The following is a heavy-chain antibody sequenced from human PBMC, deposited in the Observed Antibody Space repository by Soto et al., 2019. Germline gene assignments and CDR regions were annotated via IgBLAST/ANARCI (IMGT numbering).Heavy chain of an antibody. CDR1: GGTFSSYA. D-gene: IGHD3-22*01. Sequence: GASVKVSCKASGGTFSSYAISWVRQAPGQGLEWMGGIIPIFGTANYAQKFQGRVTITADKSASTAYMELSSLRSEDTAVYYCASDYDSSGYYYFRYWGQGTLVTVSS. J-gene: IGHJ4*02. V-gene: IGHV1-69*06. CDR3: ASDYDSSGYYYFRY. CDR2: IIPIFGTA.